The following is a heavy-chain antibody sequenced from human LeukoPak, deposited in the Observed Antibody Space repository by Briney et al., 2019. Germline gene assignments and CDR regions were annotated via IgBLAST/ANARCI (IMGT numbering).Heavy chain of an antibody. Sequence: SETLSLTCTVSGGSISSYYWSWIRQPPGKGLEWIGYIYYSGSTYYNPSLKSRLTISVDTSKNQFSLKLSSVTAADTAVYYCARRGYSSGTFDYWGQGTLVTVSS. D-gene: IGHD6-19*01. CDR3: ARRGYSSGTFDY. V-gene: IGHV4-59*08. CDR2: IYYSGST. J-gene: IGHJ4*02. CDR1: GGSISSYY.